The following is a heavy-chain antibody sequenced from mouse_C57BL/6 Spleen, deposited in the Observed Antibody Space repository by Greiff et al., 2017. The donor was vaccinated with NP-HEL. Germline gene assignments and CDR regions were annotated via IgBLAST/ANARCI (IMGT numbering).Heavy chain of an antibody. CDR2: IYPGSGST. V-gene: IGHV1-55*01. J-gene: IGHJ2*01. Sequence: QVHVKQPGAELVKPGASVKMSCKASGYTFTSYWITWVKQRPGQGLEWIGDIYPGSGSTNYNEKFKSKATLTVDTSSSTAYMQLSSLTSEDSAVYYCARSYSNYPFDYWGQGTTLTVSS. CDR3: ARSYSNYPFDY. D-gene: IGHD2-5*01. CDR1: GYTFTSYW.